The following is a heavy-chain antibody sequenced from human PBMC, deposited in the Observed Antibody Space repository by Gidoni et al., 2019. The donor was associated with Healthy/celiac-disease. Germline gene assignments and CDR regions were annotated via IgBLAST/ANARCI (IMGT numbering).Heavy chain of an antibody. J-gene: IGHJ6*04. Sequence: QVQLVESGGGVVQPGRSLRLSCAASGFTFSSYGMHGVRQAPGKGLEWVAVISYDGSNKYYADSVKGRFTISRDNSKNTLYLQMNSLRAEDTAVYYCAKDNGMITFGGVIVYYGMDVWGKGTTVTVSS. D-gene: IGHD3-16*02. V-gene: IGHV3-30*18. CDR3: AKDNGMITFGGVIVYYGMDV. CDR2: ISYDGSNK. CDR1: GFTFSSYG.